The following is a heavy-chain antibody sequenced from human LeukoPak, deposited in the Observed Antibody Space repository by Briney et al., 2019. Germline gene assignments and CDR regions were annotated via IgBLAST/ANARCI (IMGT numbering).Heavy chain of an antibody. J-gene: IGHJ6*03. CDR3: AREGRYRYGYNEYHSYMDI. V-gene: IGHV4-59*01. CDR1: GGSISSYY. Sequence: PSETLSLTCTVSGGSISSYYWSWIRQPPGKGLEWIGYIYYSGSTNYNPSLKSRVTISADTSKNQFSLKLSSVTAAETAVYYCAREGRYRYGYNEYHSYMDIWGKGTTVTVSS. D-gene: IGHD5-24*01. CDR2: IYYSGST.